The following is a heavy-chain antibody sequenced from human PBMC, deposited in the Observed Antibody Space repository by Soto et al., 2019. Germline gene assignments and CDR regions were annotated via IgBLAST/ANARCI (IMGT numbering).Heavy chain of an antibody. V-gene: IGHV4-59*01. Sequence: SETLSLTCTVSGGSMRNYFWTWIRQPPGKGLEWIGYIHYSGSTSFFPSYNPSLRSRVTISEDTSKNQFSLKLLSVTTADTAVYFCAAGEASSRNLAPYYLDFWGKGTLVTVGS. CDR2: IHYSGST. CDR3: AAGEASSRNLAPYYLDF. D-gene: IGHD6-13*01. J-gene: IGHJ4*02. CDR1: GGSMRNYF.